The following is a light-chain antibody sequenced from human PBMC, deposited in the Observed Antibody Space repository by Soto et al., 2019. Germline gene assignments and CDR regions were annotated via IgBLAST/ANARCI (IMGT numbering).Light chain of an antibody. J-gene: IGKJ1*01. V-gene: IGKV2-28*01. Sequence: DIVMTQSPLSLPVTPGEPASISCRSSQSLRHSSGYNYLDWYLQKPGQSPQLLIYLGSNRASGVPDRFSGGGSGTDFTLKISRVEVEDVGVYYCMQALHTPWTFGQGTKVEIK. CDR2: LGS. CDR3: MQALHTPWT. CDR1: QSLRHSSGYNY.